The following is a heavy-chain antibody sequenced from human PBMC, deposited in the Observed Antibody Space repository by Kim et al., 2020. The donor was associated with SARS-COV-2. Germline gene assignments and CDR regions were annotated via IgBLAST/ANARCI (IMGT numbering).Heavy chain of an antibody. CDR3: ASRVRGMTGIDY. J-gene: IGHJ4*02. V-gene: IGHV4-31*02. D-gene: IGHD3-10*01. Sequence: YYNPSLKSRVTISVDTSKNQFSLKLSSVTAADTAVYYCASRVRGMTGIDYWGQGTLVTVSS.